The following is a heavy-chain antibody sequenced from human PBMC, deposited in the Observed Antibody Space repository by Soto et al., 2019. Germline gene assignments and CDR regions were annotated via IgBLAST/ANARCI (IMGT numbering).Heavy chain of an antibody. CDR1: GFTFSSYG. V-gene: IGHV3-33*01. Sequence: VQLVESGGGVVQPGRSLRLSCAASGFTFSSYGMHWVRQAPGKGLEWVAVIWYDGSNKYYADSVKGRFTISRDNSKNTLYLQMNSLRAEDTAVYYCASVAVAGNFDYWGQGTLVTVSS. J-gene: IGHJ4*02. D-gene: IGHD6-19*01. CDR3: ASVAVAGNFDY. CDR2: IWYDGSNK.